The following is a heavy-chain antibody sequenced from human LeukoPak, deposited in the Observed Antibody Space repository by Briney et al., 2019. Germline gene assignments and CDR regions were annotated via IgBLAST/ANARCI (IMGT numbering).Heavy chain of an antibody. CDR2: ISSSGSTI. Sequence: PGGSLRLSCAASGFTFSSYEMNWVRQAPGKGLEWVSYISSSGSTIYYADSVKGRFTISRDNAKNSLYLQMNSLRAEDTAVYYCARSASRGSGWFDYWGQGTLVTVS. J-gene: IGHJ4*02. CDR1: GFTFSSYE. CDR3: ARSASRGSGWFDY. D-gene: IGHD6-19*01. V-gene: IGHV3-48*03.